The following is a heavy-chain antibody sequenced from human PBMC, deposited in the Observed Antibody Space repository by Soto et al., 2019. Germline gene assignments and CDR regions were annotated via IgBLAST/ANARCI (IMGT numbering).Heavy chain of an antibody. V-gene: IGHV1-69*01. Sequence: QVQLVQSGAEVKKPGSSVKVSCKASGGIFSSYAISWLRQAPGQGLEWMGAVIPILGQAYYAQNLQDRVKITADESTRTTYMEMSSLRSEDTAVYFCARVGGVGAPPGADYWGQGTLVTLSS. J-gene: IGHJ4*02. CDR2: VIPILGQA. CDR3: ARVGGVGAPPGADY. D-gene: IGHD1-26*01. CDR1: GGIFSSYA.